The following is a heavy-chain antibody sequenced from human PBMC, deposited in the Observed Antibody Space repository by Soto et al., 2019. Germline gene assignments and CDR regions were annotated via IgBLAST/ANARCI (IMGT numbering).Heavy chain of an antibody. CDR3: TRGARYDREPNWFDP. D-gene: IGHD1-1*01. Sequence: PSETLSLTCAVYGGSFSGYYWTWIRQPPGKGLEWIGEIHHSGGTNYNPSVRSRVSISLDTSKNQFSLNLSSVTAADTAMYYCTRGARYDREPNWFDPWGQGTLVTVSS. CDR2: IHHSGGT. J-gene: IGHJ5*02. V-gene: IGHV4-34*01. CDR1: GGSFSGYY.